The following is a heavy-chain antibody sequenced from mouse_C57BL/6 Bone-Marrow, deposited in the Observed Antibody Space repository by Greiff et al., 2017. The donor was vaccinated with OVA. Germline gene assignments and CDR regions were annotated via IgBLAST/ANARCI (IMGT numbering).Heavy chain of an antibody. CDR3: ARGDWVGDY. CDR2: INPGDGDT. J-gene: IGHJ2*01. CDR1: GYAFSSYW. V-gene: IGHV1-82*01. Sequence: QVQLQQPGPELVKPGASVKLSCKASGYAFSSYWMHWVKQRPGQGLEWIGRINPGDGDTNYNGKFKSKATLTADKSSSTAYMQLSSLTSEDSAVSFCARGDWVGDYWGQGTTLTVSS. D-gene: IGHD4-1*01.